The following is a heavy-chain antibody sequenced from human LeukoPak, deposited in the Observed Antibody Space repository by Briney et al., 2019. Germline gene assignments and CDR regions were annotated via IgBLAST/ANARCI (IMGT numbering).Heavy chain of an antibody. CDR2: IYHSGST. CDR3: ARGGIGLRYFPKFDY. J-gene: IGHJ4*02. V-gene: IGHV4-30-2*01. D-gene: IGHD3-9*01. CDR1: GGSVSSGSYY. Sequence: NPSETLSLTCTVSGGSVSSGSYYWSWIRQPPGKGLEWIGYIYHSGSTYYNPSLRSRVTISVDRSKNQFSLKLSSVTAADTAVYCCARGGIGLRYFPKFDYWGQGTLVTVSS.